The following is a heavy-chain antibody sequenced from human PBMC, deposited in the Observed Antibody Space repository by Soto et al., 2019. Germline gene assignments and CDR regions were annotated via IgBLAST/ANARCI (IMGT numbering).Heavy chain of an antibody. D-gene: IGHD5-18*01. CDR1: GFTFSSYG. V-gene: IGHV3-30*18. J-gene: IGHJ4*02. Sequence: QVQLVESGGGVVQPGRSLRLSCAASGFTFSSYGMHWVRQAPGKGLEWVAVISYDGSNKYYADSVKGRFTISRDNSKNTLYLQMSSLRAEDTAVYYCAKDFSYSVIDYCCQGTLVTVSS. CDR2: ISYDGSNK. CDR3: AKDFSYSVIDY.